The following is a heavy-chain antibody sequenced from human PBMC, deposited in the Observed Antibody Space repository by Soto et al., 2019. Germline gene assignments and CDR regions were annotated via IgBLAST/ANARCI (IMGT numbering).Heavy chain of an antibody. CDR3: ASGVVYSSGFFGY. V-gene: IGHV3-74*01. D-gene: IGHD6-19*01. CDR2: INSDGNIT. Sequence: GGSLRLSCAASGFTFSSYWMHWVRQTPGKGLVWVSRINSDGNITNYADSVKGRFTISRDNARNTLYLQMNSLRAEDTAVYYCASGVVYSSGFFGYWGQGTLVTVSS. J-gene: IGHJ4*02. CDR1: GFTFSSYW.